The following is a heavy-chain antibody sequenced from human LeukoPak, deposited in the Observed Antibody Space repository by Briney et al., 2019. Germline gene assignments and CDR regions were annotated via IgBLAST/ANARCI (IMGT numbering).Heavy chain of an antibody. CDR3: ARGGGSSTSGDI. D-gene: IGHD2-2*01. CDR1: GFTFSSFD. CDR2: ISSSSSYI. J-gene: IGHJ3*02. V-gene: IGHV3-21*01. Sequence: GGSLRLSCAASGFTFSSFDMHWVRQAPGKGLEWVSSISSSSSYIYYADSVKGRFTISRDNAKNSLYLQMNSLRAEDTAVYYCARGGGSSTSGDIWGQGTMVTVSS.